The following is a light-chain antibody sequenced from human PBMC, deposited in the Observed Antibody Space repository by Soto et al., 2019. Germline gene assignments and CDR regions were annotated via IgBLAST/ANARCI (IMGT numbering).Light chain of an antibody. V-gene: IGKV3-20*01. J-gene: IGKJ5*01. Sequence: TVSPRFSGMLSLCHGASATLSCRARQSASSKYLAWYLQNPGQAPRLLIYLASSRATGVSDRFSGSGSGTDFTLTISRLEPEDVAVYYCQQDGSAHITFGQGTRLEIK. CDR3: QQDGSAHIT. CDR1: QSASSKY. CDR2: LAS.